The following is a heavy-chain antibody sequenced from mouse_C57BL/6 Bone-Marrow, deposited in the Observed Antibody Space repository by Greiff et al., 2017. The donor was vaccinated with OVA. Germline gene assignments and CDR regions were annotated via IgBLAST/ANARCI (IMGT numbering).Heavy chain of an antibody. D-gene: IGHD1-1*01. CDR1: GFNIKDAY. J-gene: IGHJ2*01. Sequence: VQLQQSGAELVRPGASVKLSCTASGFNIKDAYMHWVKQRPEQGLEWIGWIDPENGDTEYASKFQGKATITADTSSNTAYLQLSSLTSEDTAVYYCTSTVVDYWGQGTTLTVSS. V-gene: IGHV14-4*01. CDR3: TSTVVDY. CDR2: IDPENGDT.